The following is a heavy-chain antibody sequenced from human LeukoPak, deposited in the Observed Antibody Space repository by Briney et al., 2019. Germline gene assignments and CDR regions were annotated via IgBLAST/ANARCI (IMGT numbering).Heavy chain of an antibody. CDR1: GGSISSSNW. D-gene: IGHD3-16*01. V-gene: IGHV4-4*02. CDR3: AREGGGGPAPPRNWFAP. CDR2: IYHSGST. J-gene: IGHJ5*02. Sequence: SETLSLTCAVSGGSISSSNWWSWVRQPPGKGLEWIGEIYHSGSTNYNPSLKSRVTISVDKSKNQFSLKLSSVTAADTAVYYCAREGGGGPAPPRNWFAPGGQGPLVTVSS.